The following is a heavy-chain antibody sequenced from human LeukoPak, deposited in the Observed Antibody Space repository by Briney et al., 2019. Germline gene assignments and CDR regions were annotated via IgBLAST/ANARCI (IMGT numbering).Heavy chain of an antibody. Sequence: SETLSLTCAVSGGSISSSNWWSWVRQPPGKGLEWIGEIYHSGSTNYNPSLKSRVTMSVDTSKNQFSLKLSSVTAADTAVYYCARNYYGSGSYYIDYWGQGTLVTVSS. D-gene: IGHD3-10*01. V-gene: IGHV4-4*02. J-gene: IGHJ4*02. CDR2: IYHSGST. CDR3: ARNYYGSGSYYIDY. CDR1: GGSISSSNW.